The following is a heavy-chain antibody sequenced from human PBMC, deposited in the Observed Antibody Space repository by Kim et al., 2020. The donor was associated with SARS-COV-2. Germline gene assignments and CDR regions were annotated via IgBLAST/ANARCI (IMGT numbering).Heavy chain of an antibody. Sequence: GESLKISCKGSGYSFTSYWIGWVRQMPGKGLEWMGIIYPGDSDTRYSPSFQGQVTISADKSISTAYLQWSSLKASDTAMYYCAGHNKVREPKTEKRQRQPPSDYYYYGMDVWGQGTTVTVSS. CDR1: GYSFTSYW. J-gene: IGHJ6*02. CDR2: IYPGDSDT. D-gene: IGHD3-10*01. V-gene: IGHV5-51*01. CDR3: AGHNKVREPKTEKRQRQPPSDYYYYGMDV.